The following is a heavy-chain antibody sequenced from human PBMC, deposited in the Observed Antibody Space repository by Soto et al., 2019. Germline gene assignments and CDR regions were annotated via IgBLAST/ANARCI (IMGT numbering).Heavy chain of an antibody. CDR3: ASATTPRDYYYYYGMDV. D-gene: IGHD5-12*01. CDR1: GYSFTSYW. J-gene: IGHJ6*02. V-gene: IGHV5-51*01. CDR2: IYPGDSDT. Sequence: GESLKISCKGSGYSFTSYWIGWVRQMPGKGLEWMGIIYPGDSDTRYSPSFQGQVTISADKSISTAYLRWSSLKASDTAMYYCASATTPRDYYYYYGMDVWGQGTTVTVS.